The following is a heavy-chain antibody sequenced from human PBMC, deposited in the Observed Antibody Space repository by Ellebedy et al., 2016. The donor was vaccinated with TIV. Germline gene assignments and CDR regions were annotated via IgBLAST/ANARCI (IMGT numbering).Heavy chain of an antibody. CDR3: ARGDSSGWIDY. CDR2: INHSGST. J-gene: IGHJ4*02. CDR1: GGSFSGYY. D-gene: IGHD6-19*01. V-gene: IGHV4-34*01. Sequence: SETLSLTXAVYGGSFSGYYWSWIRQPPGKGLEWIGEINHSGSTNYNPSLKSRVTISVDTSKNQFSLKLSSVTATDTAVYYCARGDSSGWIDYWGQGTLVTVSS.